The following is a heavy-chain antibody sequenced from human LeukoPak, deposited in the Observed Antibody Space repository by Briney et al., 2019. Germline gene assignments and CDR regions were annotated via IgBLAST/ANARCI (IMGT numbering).Heavy chain of an antibody. V-gene: IGHV3-48*04. D-gene: IGHD3-3*01. J-gene: IGHJ6*03. CDR3: RGTRTTIFAYFMDV. CDR2: ISSSGSTI. Sequence: GGSLRLSCAASGFTFSSYAMSWVRQAPGKGLEWVSYISSSGSTIYYADSVKGRFTISRDNAKESLYLQMDNLRVEDTAVYFCRGTRTTIFAYFMDVWGKGTTVTVSS. CDR1: GFTFSSYA.